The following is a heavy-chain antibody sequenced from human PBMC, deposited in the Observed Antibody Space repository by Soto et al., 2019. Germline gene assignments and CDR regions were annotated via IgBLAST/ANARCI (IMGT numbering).Heavy chain of an antibody. J-gene: IGHJ4*02. Sequence: SETLSLTCAVYGGSFSGYYWSWIRQPPGKGLEWIGEINHSGSTNYNPSLKSRVTISVDTSKNQFSLKLSSVTAADTAVYYCASSWQQLVPFDYWGQGTLVTVSS. CDR3: ASSWQQLVPFDY. CDR1: GGSFSGYY. CDR2: INHSGST. D-gene: IGHD6-13*01. V-gene: IGHV4-34*01.